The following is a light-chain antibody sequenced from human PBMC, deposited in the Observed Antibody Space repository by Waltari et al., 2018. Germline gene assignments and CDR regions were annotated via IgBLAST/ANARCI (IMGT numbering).Light chain of an antibody. J-gene: IGLJ3*02. Sequence: QSALTQPPSASGSPGQSVTISCPGPSSDVGGYNHASWFQPRPGKAPKVMIYEVSKRPSGVPDRFSGSKSGNTASLIVSGLQAEDEADYYCSSYASSKFWVFGGGTKLTVL. V-gene: IGLV2-8*01. CDR1: SSDVGGYNH. CDR2: EVS. CDR3: SSYASSKFWV.